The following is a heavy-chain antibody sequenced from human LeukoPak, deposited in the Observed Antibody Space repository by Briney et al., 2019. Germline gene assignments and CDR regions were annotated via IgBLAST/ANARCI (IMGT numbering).Heavy chain of an antibody. J-gene: IGHJ4*02. Sequence: GGSLRLSCAASGFTFSRYWMHWVRQAPGKGLVWVSRINSDGGSTSYADSVKGRFTISRDNAKNTLYLQMNSLRAEDTAVYYCARVDRDIVVVPAAIRPVLGQYYFDYWGQGTLVTVSS. CDR2: INSDGGST. V-gene: IGHV3-74*01. CDR1: GFTFSRYW. CDR3: ARVDRDIVVVPAAIRPVLGQYYFDY. D-gene: IGHD2-2*02.